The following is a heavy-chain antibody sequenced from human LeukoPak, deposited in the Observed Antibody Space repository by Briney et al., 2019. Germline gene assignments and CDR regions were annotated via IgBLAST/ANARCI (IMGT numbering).Heavy chain of an antibody. D-gene: IGHD4-17*01. V-gene: IGHV4-38-2*02. J-gene: IGHJ6*03. CDR3: ARGYGDYVSSRYFSYYMDV. CDR2: FYHSGST. CDR1: GYSISSGYY. Sequence: SETLSLTCTVSGYSISSGYYWGWIRQPPGKGLEWIGSFYHSGSTYYNPSLKSRVTISLDTSKNQFSLKLSSVTAADTAVYYCARGYGDYVSSRYFSYYMDVWGKGTTVTVSS.